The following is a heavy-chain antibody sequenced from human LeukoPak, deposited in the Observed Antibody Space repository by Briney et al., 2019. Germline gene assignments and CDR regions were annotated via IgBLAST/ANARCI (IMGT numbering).Heavy chain of an antibody. CDR3: ARHVSRTGIRYFDWLHHRPGAFDI. J-gene: IGHJ3*02. CDR1: GYSFTIYW. CDR2: IYPGDSDT. D-gene: IGHD3-9*01. Sequence: GESLKISCKGSGYSFTIYWIGWVRQMPGKGLEWMGIIYPGDSDTRYSPSFQGQVTISADKSISTAYLQWSSLKASDTAMYYCARHVSRTGIRYFDWLHHRPGAFDIWGQGTMVTVSS. V-gene: IGHV5-51*01.